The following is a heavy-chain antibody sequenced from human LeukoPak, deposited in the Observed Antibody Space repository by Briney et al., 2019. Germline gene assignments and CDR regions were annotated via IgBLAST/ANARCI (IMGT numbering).Heavy chain of an antibody. J-gene: IGHJ4*02. CDR3: AKAGSHTFFDY. D-gene: IGHD2-15*01. CDR1: GFTFSSYA. V-gene: IGHV3-23*01. Sequence: GGSLRLSCAASGFTFSSYAMSWVRQAPGKGLEWVSAISGSGGSTYYADSVKGRFTISRDNSRNTLYLQMNSLRAEDTAVCYCAKAGSHTFFDYWGQGTLVTVSS. CDR2: ISGSGGST.